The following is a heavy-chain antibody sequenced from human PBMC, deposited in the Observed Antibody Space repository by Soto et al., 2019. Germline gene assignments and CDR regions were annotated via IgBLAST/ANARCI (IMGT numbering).Heavy chain of an antibody. Sequence: PVGSLRLSCVASGFSVSCDYMNWVRQAPGKALEWVSIISSDGTIDYAKSVRGRFAISRDNSNNKLYLQRHSLTVEDTAVYYCASGGARSGFNYWGQGTLVTVSS. CDR3: ASGGARSGFNY. CDR1: GFSVSCDY. J-gene: IGHJ4*02. V-gene: IGHV3-53*01. D-gene: IGHD2-15*01. CDR2: ISSDGTI.